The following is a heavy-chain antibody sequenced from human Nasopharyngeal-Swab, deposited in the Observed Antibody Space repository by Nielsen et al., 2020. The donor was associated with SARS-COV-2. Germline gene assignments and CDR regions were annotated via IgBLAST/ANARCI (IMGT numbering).Heavy chain of an antibody. D-gene: IGHD6-19*01. V-gene: IGHV3-23*01. CDR3: AKDGGIAVAGWFDP. CDR1: GFTFSSYA. J-gene: IGHJ5*02. CDR2: ISGSGGST. Sequence: GESLKISCAASGFTFSSYAMSWVRQAPGRGLEWVSAISGSGGSTYYADSVKGRFTISRDNSKNTLDPQMNSLRAEDTAVYYCAKDGGIAVAGWFDPWGQGTLVTVSS.